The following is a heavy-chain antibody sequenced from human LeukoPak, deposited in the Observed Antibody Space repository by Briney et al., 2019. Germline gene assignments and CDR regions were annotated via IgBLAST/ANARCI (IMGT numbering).Heavy chain of an antibody. J-gene: IGHJ3*02. D-gene: IGHD3-16*02. CDR1: GFTFSTYE. CDR3: AKDYGDYVWGSYRYPTGAFDI. Sequence: GGSLRLSCAASGFTFSTYEMNWVRQAPGKGLEWVSAISGSGGSTYYADSVKGRFTISRDNSKNTLYLQMNSLRAEDTAVYYCAKDYGDYVWGSYRYPTGAFDIWGQGTMVTVSS. V-gene: IGHV3-23*01. CDR2: ISGSGGST.